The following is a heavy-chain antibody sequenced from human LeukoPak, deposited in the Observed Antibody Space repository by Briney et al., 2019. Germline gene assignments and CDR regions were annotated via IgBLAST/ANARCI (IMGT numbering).Heavy chain of an antibody. Sequence: SETLSLTCTVFGGSISTYYWSWIRQPPGKGLEWIGYIYYTGNTNDNPSLKSRVSMSVDTSQNQFSLKLTSVTAADTAVYYCARGPIVVVTRYNNFDYWGQGTLVTVSS. CDR1: GGSISTYY. CDR2: IYYTGNT. D-gene: IGHD2-21*02. V-gene: IGHV4-59*01. CDR3: ARGPIVVVTRYNNFDY. J-gene: IGHJ4*02.